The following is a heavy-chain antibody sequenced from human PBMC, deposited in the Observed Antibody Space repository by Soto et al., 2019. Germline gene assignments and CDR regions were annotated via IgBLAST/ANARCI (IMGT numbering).Heavy chain of an antibody. CDR3: AKEEAFGNEREFDF. J-gene: IGHJ4*02. CDR1: GYSFTHSW. D-gene: IGHD3-16*01. Sequence: EVQLVQSGAGVKKPGESLKISCKTSGYSFTHSWIGWVRQKPGKGLEWMAIIYPGESDIRYSPSFQGHVTVSADKSISTAYLQWSSLRASDTAMYYCAKEEAFGNEREFDFWGQGTLLTVSS. V-gene: IGHV5-51*01. CDR2: IYPGESDI.